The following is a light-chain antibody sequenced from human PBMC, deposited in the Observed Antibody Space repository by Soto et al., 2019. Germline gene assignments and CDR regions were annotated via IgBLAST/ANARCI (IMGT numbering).Light chain of an antibody. V-gene: IGLV2-14*01. CDR2: EVS. CDR3: SSYISVSSPVV. CDR1: SSDVGYYNY. J-gene: IGLJ2*01. Sequence: QSALTQPASLSGSPGQSITISCTGTSSDVGYYNYVSWYRQHPGKAPKVIIYEVSNRPSGVSYRFSGSKSGNTASLTISGLQAEDEADYYCSSYISVSSPVVFGGGTKVTVL.